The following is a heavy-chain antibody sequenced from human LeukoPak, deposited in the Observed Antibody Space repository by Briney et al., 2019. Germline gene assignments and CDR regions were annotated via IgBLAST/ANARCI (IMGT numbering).Heavy chain of an antibody. J-gene: IGHJ3*02. V-gene: IGHV3-53*01. Sequence: GGSLRLSCAASGFIVSGNYMSWVRQAPGKGLEWVSVIYAVGTTYCADSVKGRFTISRDNSRNALYLQMNSLRVDDTAVYYCTRGHEWSRPVGDACDIWGQGTMVTVSS. CDR2: IYAVGTT. D-gene: IGHD3-3*01. CDR1: GFIVSGNY. CDR3: TRGHEWSRPVGDACDI.